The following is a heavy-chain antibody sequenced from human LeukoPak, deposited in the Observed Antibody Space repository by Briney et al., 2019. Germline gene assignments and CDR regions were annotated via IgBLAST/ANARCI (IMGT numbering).Heavy chain of an antibody. CDR3: ARGYYYDSSGYDY. CDR1: GGSISSYY. Sequence: PSETLSLTCTVSGGSISSYYWSWLRQPAGEGLEWIGRIYTSGSTNYNPSLKSRVTMSVDTSKNQFSLKLSSVTAADTAVYYCARGYYYDSSGYDYWGRGTLVTVSS. D-gene: IGHD3-22*01. V-gene: IGHV4-4*07. J-gene: IGHJ4*02. CDR2: IYTSGST.